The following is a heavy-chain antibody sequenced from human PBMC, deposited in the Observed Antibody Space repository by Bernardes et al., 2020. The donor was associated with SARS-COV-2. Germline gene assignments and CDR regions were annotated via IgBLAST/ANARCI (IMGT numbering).Heavy chain of an antibody. CDR2: IDWDDDK. CDR1: GFSLSTSGMC. J-gene: IGHJ4*02. Sequence: SGPTLVKPTQTLTLTCTFSGFSLSTSGMCVSWIRQPPGKALEWLARIDWDDDKYYSTSLKTRLTISKDTSKNQVVLTMTNMDPVDTATCYCARMIGYSSALDYWGQGTLVTVSS. V-gene: IGHV2-70*11. D-gene: IGHD6-25*01. CDR3: ARMIGYSSALDY.